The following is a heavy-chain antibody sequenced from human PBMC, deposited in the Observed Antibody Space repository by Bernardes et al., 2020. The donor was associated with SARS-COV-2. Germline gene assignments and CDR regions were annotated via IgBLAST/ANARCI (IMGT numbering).Heavy chain of an antibody. Sequence: GGSLRLSCAASQFTFSRFWMHWVRQVPGKGLVWVSRINEHGSITTYADSVKGRFTISRDNAKNTLYLQMSSLRAEDTGLYHCVRDLAGGRGRWGQGTLVTVSS. CDR2: INEHGSIT. V-gene: IGHV3-74*01. D-gene: IGHD2-15*01. J-gene: IGHJ4*02. CDR3: VRDLAGGRGR. CDR1: QFTFSRFW.